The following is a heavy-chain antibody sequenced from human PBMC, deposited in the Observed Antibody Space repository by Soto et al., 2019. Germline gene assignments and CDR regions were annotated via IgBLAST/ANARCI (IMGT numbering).Heavy chain of an antibody. CDR2: ISYDGSNK. V-gene: IGHV3-30*18. CDR3: AKDPGIFGVVIQTYYFDY. CDR1: GFTFSSYG. D-gene: IGHD3-3*01. J-gene: IGHJ4*02. Sequence: GGSLRLSCAASGFTFSSYGMHWVRQAPGKGLEWVAVISYDGSNKYYADSVKGRFTISRDNSKNTLYLQMNSLRAEDTAVYYCAKDPGIFGVVIQTYYFDYWGQGTLVTVSS.